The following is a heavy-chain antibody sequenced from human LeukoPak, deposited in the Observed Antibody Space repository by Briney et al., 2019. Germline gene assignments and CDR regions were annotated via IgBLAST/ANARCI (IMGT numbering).Heavy chain of an antibody. CDR3: ARLNYYDSSGYD. V-gene: IGHV4-61*08. Sequence: PSETLSLTCIVSGGSISSGGYYWSWIRQPPGKGLEWIGYIYYSGSTNYNPSLKSRVTISVDTSKDQFSLKLSSVTAADTAVYYCARLNYYDSSGYDWGQGTLVTVSS. CDR1: GGSISSGGYY. J-gene: IGHJ4*02. D-gene: IGHD3-22*01. CDR2: IYYSGST.